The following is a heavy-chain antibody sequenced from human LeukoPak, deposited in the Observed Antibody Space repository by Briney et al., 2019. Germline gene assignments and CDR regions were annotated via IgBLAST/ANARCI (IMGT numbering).Heavy chain of an antibody. CDR2: IYYSGST. V-gene: IGHV4-59*01. D-gene: IGHD6-19*01. CDR1: GGSISSYY. CDR3: ARGGLAVAGRSFDC. Sequence: SETLSLTCTVSGGSISSYYWSWIRQPPGKGLEWIGYIYYSGSTNYNPSLKSRVTISVDTSKNQFSLKLTSVTAADTAVYYCARGGLAVAGRSFDCWGQGTLVTVSS. J-gene: IGHJ4*02.